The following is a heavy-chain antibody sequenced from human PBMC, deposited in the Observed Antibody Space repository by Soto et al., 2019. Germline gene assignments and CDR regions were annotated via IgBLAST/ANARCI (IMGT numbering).Heavy chain of an antibody. J-gene: IGHJ5*02. Sequence: PSETLSLTCTVSGAALSGGGYFYTWVRQPPGKGLEWLGYIYCSGETNYNPSLKSRVTISLDKSKSQFSLRLISVTAADTAVYYCTREQSDDNYFDPWGQGTLVTVSS. D-gene: IGHD6-19*01. CDR3: TREQSDDNYFDP. CDR1: GAALSGGGYF. V-gene: IGHV4-61*08. CDR2: IYCSGET.